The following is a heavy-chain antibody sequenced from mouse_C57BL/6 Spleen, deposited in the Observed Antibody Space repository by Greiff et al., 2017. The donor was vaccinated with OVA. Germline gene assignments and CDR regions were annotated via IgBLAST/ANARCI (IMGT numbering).Heavy chain of an antibody. J-gene: IGHJ4*01. CDR3: ARSRWLKGCMDY. D-gene: IGHD2-3*01. Sequence: EVQLQQSGPELVKPGASVKLSCKASGYTFTDYYMNWVKQSHGKSLEWIGDINPNNGGTSYNQKFKGKAPLTVDKSSSTAYMELRSLTSEDSAVYYCARSRWLKGCMDYWGQGTSVTVSA. CDR2: INPNNGGT. V-gene: IGHV1-26*01. CDR1: GYTFTDYY.